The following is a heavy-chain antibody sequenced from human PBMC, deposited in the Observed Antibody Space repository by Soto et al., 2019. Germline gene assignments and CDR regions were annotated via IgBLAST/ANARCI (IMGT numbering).Heavy chain of an antibody. Sequence: ASVKVSCKASGYTYISYSMHWVRQAPGQRLEWMGWINVGNGNTKYSQNFQGRVTINQDTFASTAYMELSSLTSEDLAVYYCAREKWGSGSRWLDPWGQGTLVTVSS. J-gene: IGHJ5*02. CDR1: GYTYISYS. V-gene: IGHV1-3*01. CDR3: AREKWGSGSRWLDP. CDR2: INVGNGNT. D-gene: IGHD6-19*01.